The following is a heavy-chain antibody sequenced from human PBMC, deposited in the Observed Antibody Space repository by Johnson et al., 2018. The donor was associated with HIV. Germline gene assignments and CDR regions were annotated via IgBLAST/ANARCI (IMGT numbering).Heavy chain of an antibody. CDR2: ISYDGSNK. Sequence: QMQLVESGGGLIQPGRSLRLSCAASGFTFNSYAMHWVRQAPGKGLEWVAIISYDGSNKYYADSGKGRFTISRDNSKNTLYLQMNSLGAEDTAVYYCARQTLRAFDIWGQGTMVTVSS. J-gene: IGHJ3*02. V-gene: IGHV3-30-3*01. CDR1: GFTFNSYA. CDR3: ARQTLRAFDI.